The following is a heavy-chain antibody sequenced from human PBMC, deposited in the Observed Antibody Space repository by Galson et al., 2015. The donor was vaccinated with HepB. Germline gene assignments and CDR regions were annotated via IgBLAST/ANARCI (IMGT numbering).Heavy chain of an antibody. CDR1: GGTFSSYT. V-gene: IGHV1-69*04. J-gene: IGHJ4*02. CDR2: IIPILGIA. Sequence: SVKVSCKASGGTFSSYTISWVRQAPGQGLEWMGRIIPILGIANYAQKFQGRVTITADKSTSTAYMELSSLRSEDTAVYYCAREAAYCGGDCSYYFDYWGQGTLVTVSS. D-gene: IGHD2-21*02. CDR3: AREAAYCGGDCSYYFDY.